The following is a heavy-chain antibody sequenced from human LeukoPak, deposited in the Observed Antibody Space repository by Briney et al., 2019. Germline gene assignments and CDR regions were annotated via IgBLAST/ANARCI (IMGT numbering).Heavy chain of an antibody. CDR2: IWYDGSNK. Sequence: GGSLRLSCAASGFTFSGYGMHWVRQAPGKGLEWVAVIWYDGSNKYYADSVKGRVTISRDNSKNTLYLQMNSLRAEDTAVYYCARYPASFYYGMDVCSQGTTVTVSS. V-gene: IGHV3-33*01. J-gene: IGHJ6*02. CDR3: ARYPASFYYGMDV. CDR1: GFTFSGYG.